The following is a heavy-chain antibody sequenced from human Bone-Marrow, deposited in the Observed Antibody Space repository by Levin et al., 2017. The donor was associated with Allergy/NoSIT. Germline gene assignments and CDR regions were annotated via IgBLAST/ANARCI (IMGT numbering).Heavy chain of an antibody. V-gene: IGHV3-30*18. J-gene: IGHJ6*03. D-gene: IGHD5-18*01. CDR1: GFTFSSYG. Sequence: GESLKISCAASGFTFSSYGMHWVRQAPGKGLEWVSIISYDESNKYYADSVKGRFTISRDTSKNTLYLQMDSLRAEDTAVYYCAKAEYSYYLSGSYMDVCGKGTTVTVSS. CDR3: AKAEYSYYLSGSYMDV. CDR2: ISYDESNK.